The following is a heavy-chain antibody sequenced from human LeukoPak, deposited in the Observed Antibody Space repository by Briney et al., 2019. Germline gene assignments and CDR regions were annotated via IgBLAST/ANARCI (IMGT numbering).Heavy chain of an antibody. CDR2: ISGSGGST. D-gene: IGHD3-22*01. CDR1: GFTFSSYA. V-gene: IGHV3-23*01. Sequence: PGGSLRLSCAASGFTFSSYAMSWVRQAPGKGLEWVSAISGSGGSTYYADSVKGQFTISRDNSKNTLYLQMNSLRAEDTAVYYCASQYYYDSSGDYDAFDIWGQGTMVTVSS. CDR3: ASQYYYDSSGDYDAFDI. J-gene: IGHJ3*02.